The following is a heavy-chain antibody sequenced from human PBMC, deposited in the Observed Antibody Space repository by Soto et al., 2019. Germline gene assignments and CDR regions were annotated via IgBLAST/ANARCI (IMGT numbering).Heavy chain of an antibody. J-gene: IGHJ4*02. Sequence: PSETLSLTCTVSGGSISHYYWSWIRQPPGKGLEWIGYISYSTSTKYNPSLKSRVTISVDMSKNQFSLKLNSVTAADTAVYYCARAGWLLSLDYWGQGTLVTVSS. V-gene: IGHV4-59*01. CDR1: GGSISHYY. CDR2: ISYSTST. D-gene: IGHD3-9*01. CDR3: ARAGWLLSLDY.